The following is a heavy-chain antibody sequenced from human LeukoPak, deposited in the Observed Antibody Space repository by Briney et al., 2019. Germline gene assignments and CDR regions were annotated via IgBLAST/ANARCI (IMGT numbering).Heavy chain of an antibody. J-gene: IGHJ4*02. CDR3: ARGVYIAAAQYGY. CDR2: IYYSGTT. D-gene: IGHD6-13*01. V-gene: IGHV4-59*01. CDR1: GGSISSYY. Sequence: SETLSLTCTVSGGSISSYYWSWIRQPPGKGLEWIGYIYYSGTTNYNPSLKSRVTISVDTSKNQFSLKLSSVTAADTAVYYCARGVYIAAAQYGYWGQGTLVTVS.